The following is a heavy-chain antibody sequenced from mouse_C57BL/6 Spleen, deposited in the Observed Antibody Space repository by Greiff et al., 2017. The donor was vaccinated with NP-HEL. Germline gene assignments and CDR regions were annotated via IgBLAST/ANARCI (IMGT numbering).Heavy chain of an antibody. D-gene: IGHD1-1*01. CDR3: AREDTTVVPPFDY. CDR2: ISSGGSYT. Sequence: EVKLVESGGDLVKPGGSLKLSCAASGFTFSSYGMSWVRQTPDKRLEWVATISSGGSYTYYPDRVKGRFTISRDNAKNTLYLQMSSLKSEDTAMYYCAREDTTVVPPFDYWGQGTTLTVSS. J-gene: IGHJ2*01. CDR1: GFTFSSYG. V-gene: IGHV5-6*01.